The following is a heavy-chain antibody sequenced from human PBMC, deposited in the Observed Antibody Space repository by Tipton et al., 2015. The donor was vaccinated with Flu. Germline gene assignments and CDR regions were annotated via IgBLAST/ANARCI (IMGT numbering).Heavy chain of an antibody. CDR1: GGSISSYY. CDR3: ARCLAREYYYDSSGYYCPNWFDP. J-gene: IGHJ5*02. CDR2: IYYSGST. Sequence: TLSLTCTVSGGSISSYYWSWIRQPPGKGLEWIGYIYYSGSTNYNPSLKSRVTISVDTSKNQFSLKLSSVTAADTAVYYCARCLAREYYYDSSGYYCPNWFDPWGQGTLVTVSS. D-gene: IGHD3-22*01. V-gene: IGHV4-59*01.